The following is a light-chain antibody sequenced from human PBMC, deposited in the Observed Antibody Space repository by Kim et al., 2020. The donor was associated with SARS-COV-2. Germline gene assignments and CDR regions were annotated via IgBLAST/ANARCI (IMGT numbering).Light chain of an antibody. CDR3: QQRSTWPYT. V-gene: IGKV3-11*01. CDR1: QSISTY. J-gene: IGKJ2*01. CDR2: DAS. Sequence: ELVLTQSPATLSLSPGDRATLSCRASQSISTYLAWYKQKPGQAPRLFIYDASNRVTGIPPTFSGSGSGTDFTLTISSLEPEDFAVYYCQQRSTWPYTFGQGTKLEIK.